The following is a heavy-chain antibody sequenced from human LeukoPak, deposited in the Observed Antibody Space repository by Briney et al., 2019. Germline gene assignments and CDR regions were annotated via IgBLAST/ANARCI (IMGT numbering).Heavy chain of an antibody. CDR1: GFTFRSYG. Sequence: PGGSLRLSCAASGFTFRSYGMHWVRQAPGEGLEWVAVIWYDGSNKNYANSVRGRFTISRDNSKNTLYLQMNSLRAEDTAVYHCARDRAAAMEYYYMDVWGKGTTVTVSS. D-gene: IGHD2-2*01. J-gene: IGHJ6*03. V-gene: IGHV3-33*01. CDR3: ARDRAAAMEYYYMDV. CDR2: IWYDGSNK.